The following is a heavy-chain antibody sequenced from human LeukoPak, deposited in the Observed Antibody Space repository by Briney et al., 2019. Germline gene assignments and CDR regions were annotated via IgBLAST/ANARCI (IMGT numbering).Heavy chain of an antibody. CDR2: ISWNSGSI. J-gene: IGHJ4*02. Sequence: GGSLRLSCAASGFTFTDHWMSWVRQAPGKGLEWVSGISWNSGSIGYADSVKGRFTISRDNAKNSLYLQMNSLRAEDTALYYCAKSRDYYDSSGPLIDYWGQGTLVTVSS. CDR3: AKSRDYYDSSGPLIDY. D-gene: IGHD3-22*01. V-gene: IGHV3-9*01. CDR1: GFTFTDHW.